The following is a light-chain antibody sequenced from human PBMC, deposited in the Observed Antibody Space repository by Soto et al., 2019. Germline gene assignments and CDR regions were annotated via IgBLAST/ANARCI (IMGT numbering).Light chain of an antibody. J-gene: IGKJ1*01. CDR3: QQYGSSGT. CDR2: GAS. CDR1: HSVSSSY. V-gene: IGKV3-20*01. Sequence: EIVLTQSPGTLSLSPGERATLSCMASHSVSSSYLAWYQQRPGQAPRLLIYGASSRATGIPDRFSGSGSGTDFTLTISRLEPEDFAVYYCQQYGSSGTFGQGTKVDIK.